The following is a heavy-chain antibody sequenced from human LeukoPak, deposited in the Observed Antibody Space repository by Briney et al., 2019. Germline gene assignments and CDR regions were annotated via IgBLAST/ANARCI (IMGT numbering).Heavy chain of an antibody. V-gene: IGHV3-7*01. J-gene: IGHJ4*02. D-gene: IGHD2-15*01. CDR1: GFTFSSYW. CDR2: IKQDETEK. Sequence: GGSLRLSCTASGFTFSSYWMSWVRQAPGKGLEWVANIKQDETEKYFVDSVRGRFTLSRDNAKNSLYLQMNSLRAEDTAIYYCARGYCSGSSCYSGFYFDYWGQGALVTVSS. CDR3: ARGYCSGSSCYSGFYFDY.